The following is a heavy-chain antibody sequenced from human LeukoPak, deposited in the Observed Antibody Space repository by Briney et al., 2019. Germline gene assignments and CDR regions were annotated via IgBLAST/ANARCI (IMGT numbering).Heavy chain of an antibody. D-gene: IGHD1-26*01. Sequence: GGSLRLSCAASGFSFSNFWMTWVRQAPGKGLEWVANIRQDGNERFYVDSVKGRFTISRDNAKNSVYLQMSSLRAEDTAVYYCARLRGSGSYFPDSWGQGALVTVSS. CDR3: ARLRGSGSYFPDS. J-gene: IGHJ4*02. CDR1: GFSFSNFW. V-gene: IGHV3-7*01. CDR2: IRQDGNER.